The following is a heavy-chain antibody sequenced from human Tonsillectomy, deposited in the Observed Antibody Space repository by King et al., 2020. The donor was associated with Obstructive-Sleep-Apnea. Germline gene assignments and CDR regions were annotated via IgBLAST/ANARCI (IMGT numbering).Heavy chain of an antibody. CDR2: ISGRGVST. J-gene: IGHJ3*02. CDR3: AKDSTPTYYDFWSGYYHDAFDI. CDR1: GFTFSSYA. V-gene: IGHV3-23*04. D-gene: IGHD3-3*01. Sequence: VQLVESGGGLVQPGGSLRLSCAASGFTFSSYAMSWVRQAPGKGLEWVSAISGRGVSTYYADSGKGRFTISRDNSKNTLYLQMNSLRAEATAVYYCAKDSTPTYYDFWSGYYHDAFDIWGQGTMVTVSS.